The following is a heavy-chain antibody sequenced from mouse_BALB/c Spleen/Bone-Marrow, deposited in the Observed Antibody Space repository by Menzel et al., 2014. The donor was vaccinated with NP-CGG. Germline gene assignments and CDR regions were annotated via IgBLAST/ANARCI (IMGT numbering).Heavy chain of an antibody. V-gene: IGHV6-6*02. Sequence: EVMLVESGGGLVQPGGSMKLSCVASGFTFSNYWMNWVRQSPEKGLEWVAEIRLKSNNYATHYAESVKGRFTISRDDSKSSVYLQMNNLRAEDTGIYYCTSRGRGYAMDYWGQGTSGTVSS. CDR3: TSRGRGYAMDY. D-gene: IGHD3-3*01. CDR2: IRLKSNNYAT. CDR1: GFTFSNYW. J-gene: IGHJ4*01.